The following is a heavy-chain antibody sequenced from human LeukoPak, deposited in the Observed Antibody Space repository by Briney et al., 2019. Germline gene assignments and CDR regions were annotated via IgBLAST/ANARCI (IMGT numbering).Heavy chain of an antibody. J-gene: IGHJ6*03. CDR3: VKDHNYQTRYYDYYFMDV. CDR1: GFTFSSYG. Sequence: PGGSLRLSCVASGFTFSSYGMHWVRQAPGKGLEWVAFMRYDGNNKYYTDSVKGRFTISRDNSKNTLHLQMHSLRAEDTAVYYCVKDHNYQTRYYDYYFMDVWGKGTTVTISS. V-gene: IGHV3-30*02. D-gene: IGHD4-11*01. CDR2: MRYDGNNK.